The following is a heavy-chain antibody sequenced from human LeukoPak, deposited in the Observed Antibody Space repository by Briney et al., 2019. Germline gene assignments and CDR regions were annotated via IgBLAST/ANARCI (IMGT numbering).Heavy chain of an antibody. CDR2: IYHSGST. D-gene: IGHD4-17*01. J-gene: IGHJ4*02. CDR1: GGSISSYY. CDR3: ARGSTTVTVLPVY. Sequence: VKPSETLSPTCTVSGGSISSYYWSWIRQPPGKGLEWIGYIYHSGSTNYNPSLKSRVTISVDTSKNQFSLKLSSVTAADTAVYYCARGSTTVTVLPVYWGQGTLVTVSS. V-gene: IGHV4-59*01.